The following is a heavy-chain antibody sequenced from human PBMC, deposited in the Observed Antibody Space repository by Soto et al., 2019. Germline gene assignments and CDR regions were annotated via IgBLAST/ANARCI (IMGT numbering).Heavy chain of an antibody. J-gene: IGHJ6*02. CDR2: ISSSSSTI. D-gene: IGHD1-1*01. CDR1: GFTFSSYS. CDR3: ARAVTVERQPKNYYYGMDV. Sequence: PGGSLRLSCAASGFTFSSYSMNWVRQAPGKGLEWVSYISSSSSTIYYADSVKGRFTISRDNAKNSLYLQMNSLRAEDTAVYYCARAVTVERQPKNYYYGMDVWGQGTTVTVSS. V-gene: IGHV3-48*01.